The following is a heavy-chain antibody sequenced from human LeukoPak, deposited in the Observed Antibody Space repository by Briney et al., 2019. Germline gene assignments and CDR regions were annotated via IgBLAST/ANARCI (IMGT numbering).Heavy chain of an antibody. CDR3: AKVNYGDYSGWFDP. Sequence: GGSLRLSCAASGFTFSSYVMHWVRQAPGKGLEWVSSITSSSIYTYYADSVKGRFTISRDNAKNSLYLEMNSLRAEDTAVYYCAKVNYGDYSGWFDPWGQGTLVTVSS. J-gene: IGHJ5*02. V-gene: IGHV3-21*01. CDR1: GFTFSSYV. CDR2: ITSSSIYT. D-gene: IGHD4-17*01.